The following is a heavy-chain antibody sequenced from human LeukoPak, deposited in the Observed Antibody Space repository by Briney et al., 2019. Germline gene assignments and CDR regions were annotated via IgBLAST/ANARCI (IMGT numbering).Heavy chain of an antibody. CDR3: AKSSYYDSSGYYREYYFDY. J-gene: IGHJ4*02. V-gene: IGHV3-23*01. D-gene: IGHD3-22*01. CDR1: GFTFSTYG. Sequence: GSLRLSCAASGFTFSTYGMSWVRQAPGKGLEWVSSITGGGGSTYYADSVKGRYTISRDNSKNTLYLQMNSLRAEDTAVYYCAKSSYYDSSGYYREYYFDYWGQGTLVTVSS. CDR2: ITGGGGST.